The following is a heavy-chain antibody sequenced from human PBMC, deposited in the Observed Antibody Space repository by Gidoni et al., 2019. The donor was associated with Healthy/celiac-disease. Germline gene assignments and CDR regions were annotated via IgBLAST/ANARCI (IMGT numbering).Heavy chain of an antibody. J-gene: IGHJ6*02. CDR2: ISSSSSYT. V-gene: IGHV3-11*06. Sequence: QVQLVESGGGWVKTGGALRRSGAASGFTVSDYYMSWIRQAPGKGLESVSYISSSSSYTTYPDSVKGRFTISRDTATTSLSLQMNSLSAEDTAVYYCARDQSGAAAGRYYYGMDVWGQGTTVTVSS. D-gene: IGHD6-13*01. CDR1: GFTVSDYY. CDR3: ARDQSGAAAGRYYYGMDV.